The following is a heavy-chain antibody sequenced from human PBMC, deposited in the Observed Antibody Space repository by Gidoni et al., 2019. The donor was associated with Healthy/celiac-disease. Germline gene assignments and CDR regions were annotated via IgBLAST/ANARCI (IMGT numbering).Heavy chain of an antibody. CDR1: GGSSSSSSYY. J-gene: IGHJ6*02. CDR2: IYYSGST. V-gene: IGHV4-39*01. Sequence: QLQLQASGPGLVKPSETLSLTGTVSGGSSSSSSYYWGWIRQPPGKGLEWIGSIYYSGSTYYNLSLKSRVTISVDTYKNQFSLKLSSVTAADTAVYYCATLISSSWYRNYYYYYGMDVWGQGTTVTVSS. D-gene: IGHD6-13*01. CDR3: ATLISSSWYRNYYYYYGMDV.